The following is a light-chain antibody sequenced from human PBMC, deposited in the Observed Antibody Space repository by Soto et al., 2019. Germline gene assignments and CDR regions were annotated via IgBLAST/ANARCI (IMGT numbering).Light chain of an antibody. J-gene: IGKJ2*01. V-gene: IGKV1-39*01. Sequence: DIQMTQSPSSLSASVGDRVTITCRASQSIAYYVTWYQQKPGKAPKLLPYAASSLQSGVPSRFRGSGSGTDFTLTISRLQPEDFATYYCQQSSNSPMYTFGQGT. CDR3: QQSSNSPMYT. CDR1: QSIAYY. CDR2: AAS.